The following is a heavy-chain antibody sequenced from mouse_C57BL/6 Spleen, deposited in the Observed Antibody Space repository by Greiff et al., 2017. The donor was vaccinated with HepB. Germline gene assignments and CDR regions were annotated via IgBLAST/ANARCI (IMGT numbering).Heavy chain of an antibody. V-gene: IGHV8-12*01. CDR1: GFSLSTSGMG. CDR2: IYWDDDK. D-gene: IGHD1-1*01. Sequence: QVTLKECGPGILQSSQTLSLTCSFSGFSLSTSGMGVSWIRQPSGKGLEWLAHIYWDDDKRYNPSLKSRLTISKDTSRNQVFLKITSVDTADTATYYCARSLTTVVARWYFDVWGTGTTVTVSS. CDR3: ARSLTTVVARWYFDV. J-gene: IGHJ1*03.